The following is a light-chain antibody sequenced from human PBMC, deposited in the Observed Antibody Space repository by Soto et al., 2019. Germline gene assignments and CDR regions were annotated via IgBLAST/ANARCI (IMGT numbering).Light chain of an antibody. V-gene: IGKV3-20*01. J-gene: IGKJ2*01. CDR3: QQFSASPYT. CDR1: QSISKTY. CDR2: GAS. Sequence: EITLTQSPDILSLSPGERATLSCRASQSISKTYVAWYQQRPGQAPKLLISGASGWAIGIPDRFSASGSGTDFSLTISNIDPEDCAIYYCQQFSASPYTFGHGTRLDI.